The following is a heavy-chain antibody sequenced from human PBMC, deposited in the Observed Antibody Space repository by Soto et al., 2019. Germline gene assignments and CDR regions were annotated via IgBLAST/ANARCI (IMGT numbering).Heavy chain of an antibody. CDR2: IYYSGST. J-gene: IGHJ5*02. V-gene: IGHV4-59*08. D-gene: IGHD3-10*01. CDR3: ARHRKFYGSGSYPGSWFDP. CDR1: GGSISSYY. Sequence: SETLSLTCTVSGGSISSYYWSWIRQPPGKGLEWIGYIYYSGSTNYNPSLKSRVTISVDTSKNQFSLKLSSVTAADTAVYYCARHRKFYGSGSYPGSWFDPWGQGTLVTVS.